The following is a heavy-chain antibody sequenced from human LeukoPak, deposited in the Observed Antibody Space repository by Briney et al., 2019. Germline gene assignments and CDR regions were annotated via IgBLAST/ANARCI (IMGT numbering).Heavy chain of an antibody. Sequence: PSETLSLTCTVSGGSISSSSYYWGWIRHPPGKGLEWIGSIYYSGSTYYNPSLKSRVTISVDTSKDQFSLKLSSVTAADTAVYYCAREGSQYYFDYWGQGTLVTVSS. J-gene: IGHJ4*02. CDR2: IYYSGST. CDR3: AREGSQYYFDY. V-gene: IGHV4-39*07. CDR1: GGSISSSSYY.